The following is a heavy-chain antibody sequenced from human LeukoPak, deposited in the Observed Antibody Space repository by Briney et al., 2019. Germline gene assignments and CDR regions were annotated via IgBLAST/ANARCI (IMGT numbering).Heavy chain of an antibody. D-gene: IGHD6-19*01. CDR3: AKASGWYAPFDY. Sequence: PGRSLRLSCAGSGFTFASYAVHWVRQAPGKRLEWVAFISSDGTTEHYRDSVKGRFTISRDNSKNTLYLQMNSLRAEDTAVYCCAKASGWYAPFDYWGQGTLVTVSS. CDR1: GFTFASYA. CDR2: ISSDGTTE. J-gene: IGHJ4*02. V-gene: IGHV3-30-3*01.